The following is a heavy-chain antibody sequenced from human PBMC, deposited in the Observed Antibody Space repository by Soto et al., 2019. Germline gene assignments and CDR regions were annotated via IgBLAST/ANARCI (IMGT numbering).Heavy chain of an antibody. Sequence: GGSLRLSCAASGFTFSDYYMSWIRQAPGKGLEWVSYISSSGSTIYYADSVKGRFTISRDNAKNSLYLQMNSLRAEDTAVYYCARDHDYGDDYYYYYYMDVWGKGTTVTVSS. V-gene: IGHV3-11*01. J-gene: IGHJ6*03. D-gene: IGHD4-17*01. CDR2: ISSSGSTI. CDR3: ARDHDYGDDYYYYYYMDV. CDR1: GFTFSDYY.